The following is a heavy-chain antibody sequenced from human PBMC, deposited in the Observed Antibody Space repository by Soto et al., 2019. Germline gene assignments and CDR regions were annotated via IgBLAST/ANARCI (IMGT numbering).Heavy chain of an antibody. CDR1: GGSISSSSYY. Sequence: PSETLSLTCTVSGGSISSSSYYWGWIRQPPGKGLEWIGSIYYSGSTYYNPSLKSRVTISVDTSKNQFSLKLSSVTAADTAVYYCAHTGGLRLGELSSDDAFDIWGQGTMVTVSS. V-gene: IGHV4-39*01. D-gene: IGHD3-16*02. J-gene: IGHJ3*02. CDR3: AHTGGLRLGELSSDDAFDI. CDR2: IYYSGST.